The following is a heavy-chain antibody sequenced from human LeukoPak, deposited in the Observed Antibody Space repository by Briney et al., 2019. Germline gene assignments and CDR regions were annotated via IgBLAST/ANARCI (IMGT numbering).Heavy chain of an antibody. CDR2: ISGSGGST. J-gene: IGHJ5*02. Sequence: GGSLRLSCAASGFTFSSYAMSWVRQAPGKGLEWVSAISGSGGSTYHADSVKGQFTISRDNSKNTLYLQMNSQRAEDTAVYYYAKVTDRSGRYWFDPWGQGTLVTVSS. V-gene: IGHV3-23*01. CDR1: GFTFSSYA. D-gene: IGHD6-19*01. CDR3: AKVTDRSGRYWFDP.